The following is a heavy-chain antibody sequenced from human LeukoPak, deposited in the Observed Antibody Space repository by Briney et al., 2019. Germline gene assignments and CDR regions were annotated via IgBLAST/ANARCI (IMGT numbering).Heavy chain of an antibody. J-gene: IGHJ5*02. CDR2: IYHSGST. V-gene: IGHV4-38-2*01. CDR1: GYSISSGYY. CDR3: ARLLWFGEEGNWFDP. D-gene: IGHD3-10*01. Sequence: SETLSLTCAVSGYSISSGYYWGWIRQPPGKGLEWIGSIYHSGSTYYNPSLMSRVTISVDTSKNQLSLKLSSVTAADTAVYYCARLLWFGEEGNWFDPWGQGTLVTVSS.